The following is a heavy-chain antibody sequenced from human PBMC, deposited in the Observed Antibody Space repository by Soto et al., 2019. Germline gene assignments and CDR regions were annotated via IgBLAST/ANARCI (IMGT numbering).Heavy chain of an antibody. CDR2: ISTFNGNT. V-gene: IGHV1-18*01. CDR3: AKPDAASLFPRALGN. J-gene: IGHJ1*01. Sequence: ASVKVSCKTSGYSFSSYAISWVRQAPGQGLEWLGWISTFNGNTNYARKLQGRVTMTTDTSTSTAYMELRSLTSDDTAVYYCAKPDAASLFPRALGNWGPRTRGSASS. D-gene: IGHD2-2*01. CDR1: GYSFSSYA.